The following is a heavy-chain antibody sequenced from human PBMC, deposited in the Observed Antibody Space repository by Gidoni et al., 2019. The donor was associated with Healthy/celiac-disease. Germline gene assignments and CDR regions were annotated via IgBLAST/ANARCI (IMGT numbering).Heavy chain of an antibody. CDR1: GFTFSSYG. Sequence: QVKLVESGGGVVQPGRAMRVSWDASGFTFSSYGMHWVRQAPGKGLAWVAVISYDGSNKYYADSLKVRFTISRDNSKNTLYLQMNSLRAEDTAVYYCAKDPLRLWFSFDYWGQGTLVTVSS. CDR3: AKDPLRLWFSFDY. J-gene: IGHJ4*02. CDR2: ISYDGSNK. D-gene: IGHD5-18*01. V-gene: IGHV3-30*18.